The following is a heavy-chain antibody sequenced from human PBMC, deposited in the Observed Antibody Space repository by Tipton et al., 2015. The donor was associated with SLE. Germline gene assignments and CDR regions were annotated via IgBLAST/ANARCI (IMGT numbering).Heavy chain of an antibody. V-gene: IGHV4-59*01. J-gene: IGHJ4*02. Sequence: TLSLTCTVSGGSISSYYWSWIRQPPGKGLEWIGYIYYSGTTSYNSSLKSRVTISVDSAKNQFSLKVSSVTAADTAVYYCARDPGGFGGYWGQGSVVTVSS. CDR2: IYYSGTT. CDR3: ARDPGGFGGY. D-gene: IGHD4-23*01. CDR1: GGSISSYY.